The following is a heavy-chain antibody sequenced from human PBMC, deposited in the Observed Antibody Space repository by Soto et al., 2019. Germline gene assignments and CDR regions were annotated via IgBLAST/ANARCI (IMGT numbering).Heavy chain of an antibody. J-gene: IGHJ5*02. D-gene: IGHD3-10*01. CDR1: GGSISSFTYY. Sequence: SETLSLTCSVSGGSISSFTYYWGWIRQPPGKGLEWIGTVYYNENTYYNPSLRSRVTITVDTAKNQFSLNLRSVTAADTAMYFCARRERYYGSPGWFDPWGQGTLVTVSS. V-gene: IGHV4-39*01. CDR3: ARRERYYGSPGWFDP. CDR2: VYYNENT.